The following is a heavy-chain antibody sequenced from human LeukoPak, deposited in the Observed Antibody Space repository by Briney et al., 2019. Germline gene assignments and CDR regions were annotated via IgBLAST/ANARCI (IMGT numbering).Heavy chain of an antibody. Sequence: GASVKVSCMASGYTFTSYGISWVRQAPGQGLEWMGWISAYNGNTNYAQKLQGRVTMTTDTSTSTAYMELRSLRSDDTAVYYCARDLTPYSSSSLPDYWGQGTLVTVSS. CDR2: ISAYNGNT. V-gene: IGHV1-18*01. CDR3: ARDLTPYSSSSLPDY. D-gene: IGHD6-6*01. J-gene: IGHJ4*02. CDR1: GYTFTSYG.